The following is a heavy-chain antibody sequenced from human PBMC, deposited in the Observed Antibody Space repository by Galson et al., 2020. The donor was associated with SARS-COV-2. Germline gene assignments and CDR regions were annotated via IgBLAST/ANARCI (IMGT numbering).Heavy chain of an antibody. CDR3: ARDPLFWRGLSYYYYYMDV. CDR2: IIPNLGIA. Sequence: SVKVPCKASGGTFNSYAISWVRQAPGQGLEWMGGIIPNLGIANYAQKFQGRVTITADKSTSTAYMELSSLRSEDTAVYYGARDPLFWRGLSYYYYYMDVWGKGTTVTVSS. J-gene: IGHJ6*03. D-gene: IGHD3-3*01. CDR1: GGTFNSYA. V-gene: IGHV1-69*10.